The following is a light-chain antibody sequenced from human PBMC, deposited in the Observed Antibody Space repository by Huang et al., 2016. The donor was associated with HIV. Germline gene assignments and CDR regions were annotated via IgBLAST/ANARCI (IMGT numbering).Light chain of an antibody. Sequence: SVGDRVTITCRASQNISNYLNWYQHKPGKVPKLQIYAASSLHSGVPSRFSGSGSGTHFTLTMSSLQPEDFAIYYCQQCSSTPLFTFGPGTKVDMK. J-gene: IGKJ3*01. CDR1: QNISNY. CDR3: QQCSSTPLFT. CDR2: AAS. V-gene: IGKV1-39*01.